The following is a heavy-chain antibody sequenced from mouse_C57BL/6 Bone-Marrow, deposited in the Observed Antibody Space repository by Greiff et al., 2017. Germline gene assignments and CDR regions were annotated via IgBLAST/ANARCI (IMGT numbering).Heavy chain of an antibody. J-gene: IGHJ1*03. Sequence: EVQLQQSGAELVRPGASVKLSCTASGFNIKDDYMHWVKQRPEQGLEWIGWIDPENGDTEYASKFQGKATITADTSSNTAYLQLSSLTSEDTAVYYCTTPLPRGNCDVWGTGTTVTVSS. CDR3: TTPLPRGNCDV. V-gene: IGHV14-4*01. D-gene: IGHD1-2*01. CDR2: IDPENGDT. CDR1: GFNIKDDY.